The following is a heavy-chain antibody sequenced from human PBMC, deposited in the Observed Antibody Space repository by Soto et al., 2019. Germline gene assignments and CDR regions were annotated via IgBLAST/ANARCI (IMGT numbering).Heavy chain of an antibody. J-gene: IGHJ6*02. D-gene: IGHD2-2*01. Sequence: GGSLRLSCAASGFTFSSYGMHWVRQAPGKGLEWVAVISYDGSNKYYADSVKGRFTISRDNSKNTLYLQMNSLRAEDTAVYYCAKDQQDIVVVPAAHPSQEYYYYYYGMDVWGQGTTVTVSS. CDR1: GFTFSSYG. CDR2: ISYDGSNK. V-gene: IGHV3-30*18. CDR3: AKDQQDIVVVPAAHPSQEYYYYYYGMDV.